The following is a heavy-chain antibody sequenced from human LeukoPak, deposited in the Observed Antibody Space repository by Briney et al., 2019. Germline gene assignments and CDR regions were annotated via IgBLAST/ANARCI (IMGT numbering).Heavy chain of an antibody. CDR1: GFTFSSYW. J-gene: IGHJ6*02. V-gene: IGHV3-7*03. CDR3: AKGGGLDV. D-gene: IGHD3-16*01. Sequence: GGSLRLSCAASGFTFSSYWMNWARQAPGKGLEWVASINHNGNVNYYVDSVKGRFTISRDNAKNSLYPQMSNLRAEDTAVYFCAKGGGLDVWGQGATVTVSS. CDR2: INHNGNVN.